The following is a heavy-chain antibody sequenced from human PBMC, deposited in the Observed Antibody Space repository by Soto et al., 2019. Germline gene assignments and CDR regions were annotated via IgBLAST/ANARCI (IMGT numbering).Heavy chain of an antibody. Sequence: SDTWSVSDGSISSRTDYWNWKRKPPGKGLEWIGYITYSGSSNYNPSLRSRVTMSLSTSKNQFSLKLNSVTAADTAVYYCVRARGSGNLRRVGYWGQGTLV. CDR3: VRARGSGNLRRVGY. CDR1: DGSISSRTDY. J-gene: IGHJ4*02. V-gene: IGHV4-61*01. CDR2: ITYSGSS. D-gene: IGHD3-10*01.